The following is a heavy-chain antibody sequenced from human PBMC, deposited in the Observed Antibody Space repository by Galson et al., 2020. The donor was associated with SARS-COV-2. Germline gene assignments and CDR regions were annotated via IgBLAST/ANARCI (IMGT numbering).Heavy chain of an antibody. Sequence: GESLKISCTASGFTFSNAWMRWVRQAPGKGLEWVGRIKSNTDGGTSDYAASVEGRFTMSREDSKNTVYLQMNSLETEDTAVYYCTTGRLMVRGVIVDYWGQGSLVTVSS. D-gene: IGHD3-10*01. CDR3: TTGRLMVRGVIVDY. J-gene: IGHJ4*02. CDR1: GFTFSNAW. CDR2: IKSNTDGGTS. V-gene: IGHV3-15*01.